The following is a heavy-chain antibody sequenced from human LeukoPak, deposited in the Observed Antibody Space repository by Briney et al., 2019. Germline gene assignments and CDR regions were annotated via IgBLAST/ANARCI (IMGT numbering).Heavy chain of an antibody. D-gene: IGHD6-6*01. J-gene: IGHJ5*02. Sequence: GSLRLSCAASGFTFSSYAMSWIRQPPGKGLEWIGSIYYSGSTYYNPSLKSRVTISVDTSKNQFSLKLSSVTAADTAVYYCAREALVAQRFDPWGQGTLVTVSS. CDR1: GFTFSSYA. CDR3: AREALVAQRFDP. CDR2: IYYSGST. V-gene: IGHV4-39*07.